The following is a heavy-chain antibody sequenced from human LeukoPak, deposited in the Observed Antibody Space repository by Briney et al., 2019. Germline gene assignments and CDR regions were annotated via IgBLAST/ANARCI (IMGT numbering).Heavy chain of an antibody. CDR3: ARDPRGFYYAEGDFDY. Sequence: GGSLRLSCAASGFTFSSYWMSWVRQAPGKGLECVANIKQGGSEKYYVDSVKGRFTISRDNAKNSLYLQMNSLRAEDTAVYYCARDPRGFYYAEGDFDYWGQGTLVTVSS. CDR2: IKQGGSEK. V-gene: IGHV3-7*01. CDR1: GFTFSSYW. D-gene: IGHD3-10*01. J-gene: IGHJ4*02.